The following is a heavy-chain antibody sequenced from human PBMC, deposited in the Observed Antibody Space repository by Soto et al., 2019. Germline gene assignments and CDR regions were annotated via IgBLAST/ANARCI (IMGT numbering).Heavy chain of an antibody. V-gene: IGHV4-39*01. J-gene: IGHJ4*02. CDR2: IYYSGST. CDR3: ARPGRGIAVAGPFDY. CDR1: GGSISSSSYY. Sequence: QLQLQESGPGRVKPSETLSLTCTVSGGSISSSSYYWGWIRQPPGKGLEWIGSIYYSGSTYYNPSLNTRVTISVDTSKNQFSLELSSVTAAGTAVYYCARPGRGIAVAGPFDYWGQGTLFTVSS. D-gene: IGHD6-19*01.